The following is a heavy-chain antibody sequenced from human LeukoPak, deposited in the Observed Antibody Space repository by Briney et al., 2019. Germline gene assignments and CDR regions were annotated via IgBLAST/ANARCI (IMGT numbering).Heavy chain of an antibody. D-gene: IGHD2-15*01. J-gene: IGHJ4*02. V-gene: IGHV3-73*01. CDR2: IRSKAHSYAT. Sequence: PGGSMRLSCAAYGFTFTGSAMHWDRQAYGKLLEWVGRIRSKAHSYATAYAASVKGRFTSSRDDSKNTAYLQMTSLKTEDTAVYYCTSLVVVAEPPPIDYWGQGTLVTVSS. CDR3: TSLVVVAEPPPIDY. CDR1: GFTFTGSA.